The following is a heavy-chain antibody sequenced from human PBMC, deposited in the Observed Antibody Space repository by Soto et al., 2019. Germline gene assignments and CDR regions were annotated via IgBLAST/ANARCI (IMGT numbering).Heavy chain of an antibody. Sequence: QVQLVQSGAEVQKPGSSVKVSCKASGGTFSSYTISWVRQAPGQGLEWMGRIIPILGIANYAQKFQGRVTITADKSTSTAYMELSSLRSEDTAVYYCASGLEWLTWFDPWGQGTLVTVSS. D-gene: IGHD3-3*01. V-gene: IGHV1-69*02. CDR3: ASGLEWLTWFDP. J-gene: IGHJ5*02. CDR2: IIPILGIA. CDR1: GGTFSSYT.